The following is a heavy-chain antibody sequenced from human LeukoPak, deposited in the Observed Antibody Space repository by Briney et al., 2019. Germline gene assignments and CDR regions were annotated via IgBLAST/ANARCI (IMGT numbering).Heavy chain of an antibody. J-gene: IGHJ1*01. CDR1: GHTLTVHY. D-gene: IGHD1-1*01. V-gene: IGHV1-2*02. Sequence: SVKVSCKASGHTLTVHYIHWVRQGPAQGLEWLGWITLHSGDTHYAQKYQGRLTMTSDTSISTGYMELSRLQFDDTAVYYCAREGQLGLDNWGQGTLVTVSS. CDR2: ITLHSGDT. CDR3: AREGQLGLDN.